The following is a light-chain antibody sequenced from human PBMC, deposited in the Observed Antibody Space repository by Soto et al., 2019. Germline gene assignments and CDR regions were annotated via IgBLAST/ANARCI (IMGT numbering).Light chain of an antibody. CDR1: QTINRW. CDR2: KES. Sequence: DIQMTQSPSTLSASVGDRVTLTCRASQTINRWLAWYQQRPGKAPKLLIHKESTLEGGVPSRFSGSASGTEFTLTITSPQPDACAPYYCLQYNSYPRTFGGGTKVELK. V-gene: IGKV1-5*03. J-gene: IGKJ4*01. CDR3: LQYNSYPRT.